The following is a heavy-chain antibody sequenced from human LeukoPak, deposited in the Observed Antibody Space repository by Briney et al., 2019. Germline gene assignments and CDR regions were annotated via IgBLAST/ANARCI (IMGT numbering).Heavy chain of an antibody. D-gene: IGHD3-10*01. Sequence: GGSLRLSCAASGFTFSSYGMHWVRQAPGKGLEWVSAISGSGGSTYYADSVKGRFTISRDNSKNTLYLQMNSLRAEDTAVYYCAKTFGSGSYSVYDYWGQGTLVTVSS. CDR1: GFTFSSYG. J-gene: IGHJ4*02. CDR2: ISGSGGST. V-gene: IGHV3-23*01. CDR3: AKTFGSGSYSVYDY.